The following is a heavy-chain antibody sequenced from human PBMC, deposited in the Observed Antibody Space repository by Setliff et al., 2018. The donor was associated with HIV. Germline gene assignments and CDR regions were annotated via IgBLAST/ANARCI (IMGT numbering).Heavy chain of an antibody. D-gene: IGHD1-26*01. Sequence: SETLSLTCAVYGGSFSGYYWSWIRQPPGKGLEWIGEINHSGSTNYNMSLWSRVTISLDASRNQFSLELISVTAADTAVYHCAGGPGTTSIDYWAQGTLVTVSS. CDR2: INHSGST. J-gene: IGHJ4*02. CDR3: AGGPGTTSIDY. CDR1: GGSFSGYY. V-gene: IGHV4-34*01.